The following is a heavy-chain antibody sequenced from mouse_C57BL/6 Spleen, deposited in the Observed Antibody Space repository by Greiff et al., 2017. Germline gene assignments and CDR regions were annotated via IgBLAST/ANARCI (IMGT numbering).Heavy chain of an antibody. Sequence: EVMLVESGGGLVKPGGSLKLSCAASGFTFSDYGMHWVRQAPEQGLEWVAYISSGSSTIYYADTVKGRFTFSTDNAENNLFLKMTSLRSEEKAMYYCARRGVAKDAMDYWGQGTSVTVSS. CDR2: ISSGSSTI. CDR1: GFTFSDYG. CDR3: ARRGVAKDAMDY. J-gene: IGHJ4*01. D-gene: IGHD1-1*01. V-gene: IGHV5-17*01.